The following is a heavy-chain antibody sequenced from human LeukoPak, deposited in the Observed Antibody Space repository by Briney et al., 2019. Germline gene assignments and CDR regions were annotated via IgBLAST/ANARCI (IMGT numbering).Heavy chain of an antibody. CDR1: GGTFSSYA. V-gene: IGHV1-69*13. D-gene: IGHD2-2*02. Sequence: ASVKVSCKASGGTFSSYAISWVRQAPGQGLEWMGGIIPIFGTANYAQKFQGRVTITADESTSTAYMELSSLRSGDTAVYYCATCARNFYCYRFDYWGQGTLVTVSS. J-gene: IGHJ4*02. CDR2: IIPIFGTA. CDR3: ATCARNFYCYRFDY.